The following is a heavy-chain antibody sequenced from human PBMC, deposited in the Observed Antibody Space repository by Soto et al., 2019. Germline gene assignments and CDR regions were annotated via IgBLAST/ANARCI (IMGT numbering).Heavy chain of an antibody. CDR2: ISYDGSNK. CDR3: ARSKGYYYDSSGRPGYFDY. V-gene: IGHV3-30-3*01. CDR1: GFTFSSYA. Sequence: PGGSLRLSCAASGFTFSSYAMHWVRQAPGKGLEWVAVISYDGSNKYYADSVKGRFTISRDNSKNTLYLQMNSLRAEDTAVYYCARSKGYYYDSSGRPGYFDYWGQGTLVTVPS. J-gene: IGHJ4*02. D-gene: IGHD3-22*01.